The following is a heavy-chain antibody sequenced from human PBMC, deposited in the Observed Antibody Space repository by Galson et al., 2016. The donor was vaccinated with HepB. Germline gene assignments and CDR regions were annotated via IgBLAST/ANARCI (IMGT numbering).Heavy chain of an antibody. D-gene: IGHD2-2*01. CDR3: ARVDLGYCSRTSCYWFDY. CDR2: INHSGST. J-gene: IGHJ4*02. Sequence: SETLSLTCAVYGGSFSGYYWSWIRQPPGKGLEWIGEINHSGSTNYNPSLKSRVTISVDTSKNQFSLKLSSVTAADTAVYYCARVDLGYCSRTSCYWFDYWGQGTLVTVSS. V-gene: IGHV4-34*01. CDR1: GGSFSGYY.